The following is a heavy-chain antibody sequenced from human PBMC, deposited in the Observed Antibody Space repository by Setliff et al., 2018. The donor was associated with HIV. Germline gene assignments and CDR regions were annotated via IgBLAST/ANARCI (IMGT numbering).Heavy chain of an antibody. CDR2: IYPGDSDT. D-gene: IGHD1-26*01. CDR1: GYSFSSNW. Sequence: GESLKISCQSSGYSFSSNWIAWVRQMPGEGLEWMGIIYPGDSDTRYSPSLQGQVSISVDMSLNTAYLQWRSLKASDTAMYYCARVMVGAYDAFGLWGQGTMVTVSS. CDR3: ARVMVGAYDAFGL. J-gene: IGHJ3*01. V-gene: IGHV5-51*01.